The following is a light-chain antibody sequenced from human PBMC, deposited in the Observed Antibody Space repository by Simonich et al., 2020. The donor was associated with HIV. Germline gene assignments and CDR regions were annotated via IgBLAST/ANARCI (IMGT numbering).Light chain of an antibody. Sequence: QSALTQPASVSGSPGQSITISCTGTSSDVGGYNYVSWYQQHPGKAPKLMIFDVSKRASGISNRFSGSKSGNTASLTISGLQAEDEADYYCQSYDSSLSGSVFGGGTKLTVL. CDR3: QSYDSSLSGSV. V-gene: IGLV2-14*01. CDR2: DVS. CDR1: SSDVGGYNY. J-gene: IGLJ3*02.